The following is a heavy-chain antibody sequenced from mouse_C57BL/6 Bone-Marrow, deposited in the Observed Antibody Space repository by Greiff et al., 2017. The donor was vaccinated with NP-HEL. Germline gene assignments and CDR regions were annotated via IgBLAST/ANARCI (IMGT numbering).Heavy chain of an antibody. CDR1: GFTFSDYG. Sequence: EVMLVESGRGLVKPGGSLKLSCAASGFTFSDYGMHWVRQAPEKGLEWVAYISSGSSTIYYADTVKGRFTISRDNAKNTLFLQMTSLRSEDTAMYYCARPYGSSYVAWFAYWGQGTLVTVSA. J-gene: IGHJ3*01. CDR3: ARPYGSSYVAWFAY. CDR2: ISSGSSTI. V-gene: IGHV5-17*01. D-gene: IGHD1-1*01.